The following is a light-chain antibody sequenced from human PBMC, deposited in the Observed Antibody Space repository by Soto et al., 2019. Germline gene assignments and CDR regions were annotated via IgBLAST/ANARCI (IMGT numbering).Light chain of an antibody. Sequence: QSVLTQPASVSGSPGQSITISCTGTSSDVGGYNYVSWYQQHPGKAPKLMIYEVSTRPSGVSNRFSGSKSGTSASLAISGLQSEDEADYYCASWDDSLNGPGFGTGTKVTVL. CDR2: EVS. J-gene: IGLJ1*01. CDR3: ASWDDSLNGPG. V-gene: IGLV2-14*01. CDR1: SSDVGGYNY.